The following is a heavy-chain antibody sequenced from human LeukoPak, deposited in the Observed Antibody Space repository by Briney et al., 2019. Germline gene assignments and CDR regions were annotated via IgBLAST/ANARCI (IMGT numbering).Heavy chain of an antibody. Sequence: GGSLRLSCAASGFTFNNFAMTWVRQVPGKGLEWVSTISGSGDDTYYADSVRGRFTISRDDSRDTLYLQMNSLRAEDTAVYYCARDPEDSSGYYLGYWGQGTLVTVSS. D-gene: IGHD3-22*01. CDR1: GFTFNNFA. V-gene: IGHV3-23*01. CDR3: ARDPEDSSGYYLGY. CDR2: ISGSGDDT. J-gene: IGHJ4*02.